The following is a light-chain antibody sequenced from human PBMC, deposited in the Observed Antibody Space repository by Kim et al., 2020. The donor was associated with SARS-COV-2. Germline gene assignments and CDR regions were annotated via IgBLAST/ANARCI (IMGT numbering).Light chain of an antibody. V-gene: IGKV3-20*01. J-gene: IGKJ1*01. Sequence: EIVLTQPPGILSLSPGERATLSCRASQSITNYYLAWYQQKLGQAPRLLIYGASNRAIGIPDRFSGSGSGTDFTLTISRLEPEDFAVYYCQQYGSSPTFGQGTKVDIK. CDR1: QSITNYY. CDR3: QQYGSSPT. CDR2: GAS.